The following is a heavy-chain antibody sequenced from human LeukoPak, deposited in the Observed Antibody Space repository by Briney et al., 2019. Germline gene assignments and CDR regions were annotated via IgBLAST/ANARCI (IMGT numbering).Heavy chain of an antibody. V-gene: IGHV3-66*01. D-gene: IGHD4-11*01. CDR3: ARSYSNHLFGMDV. Sequence: GGSLRLSCVASGFIVSNYYMTWVRQAPGKGLEWVSVIYSGGSTYYADSVKGRVAISRDNSKNTVFLQMSSVRAEDTAVYYCARSYSNHLFGMDVWGQGTTVTVTS. CDR1: GFIVSNYY. CDR2: IYSGGST. J-gene: IGHJ6*02.